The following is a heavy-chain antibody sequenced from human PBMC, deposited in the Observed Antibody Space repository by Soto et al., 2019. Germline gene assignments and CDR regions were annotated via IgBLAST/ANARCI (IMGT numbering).Heavy chain of an antibody. CDR3: ASTAGYCSGGSCPFYYYYMDV. V-gene: IGHV1-69*02. D-gene: IGHD2-15*01. J-gene: IGHJ6*03. Sequence: QVQLVHSGAEVKKPGSSVKVSCKASGGTFSSYTISWVRQAPGQGLEWMGRIIPILGIANYAQKFQGRVTITADKSTSTAYMELSSLRSEDTAVYYCASTAGYCSGGSCPFYYYYMDVWGKGTTVTVSS. CDR1: GGTFSSYT. CDR2: IIPILGIA.